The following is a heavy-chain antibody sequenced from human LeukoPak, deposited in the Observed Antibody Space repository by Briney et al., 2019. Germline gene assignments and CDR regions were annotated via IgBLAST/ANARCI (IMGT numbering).Heavy chain of an antibody. V-gene: IGHV1-2*06. J-gene: IGHJ4*02. D-gene: IGHD3-10*01. CDR2: INPNSGGT. CDR3: ASGLIWFGELPFDY. Sequence: ASVKVSCKASGYTFTGYYMHWVRQAPGKGLEWMGRINPNSGGTNYAQKFQGRVTMTRDTSISTGYMERSRLRSDDTAVYYCASGLIWFGELPFDYWGQGTLVTVSS. CDR1: GYTFTGYY.